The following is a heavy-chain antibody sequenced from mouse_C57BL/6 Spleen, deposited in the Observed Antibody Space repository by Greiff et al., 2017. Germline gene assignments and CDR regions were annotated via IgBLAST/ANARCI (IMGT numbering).Heavy chain of an antibody. Sequence: EVQGVESGGGLVKPGGSLKLSCAASGFTFSDYGMHWVRQAPEKGLEWVAYISSGSSTIYYADTVKGRFTISRDNAKNTLFLQMTSLRSEDTAMYYCARCSNYGAYWGQGTLVTVSA. J-gene: IGHJ3*01. V-gene: IGHV5-17*01. CDR2: ISSGSSTI. D-gene: IGHD2-5*01. CDR1: GFTFSDYG. CDR3: ARCSNYGAY.